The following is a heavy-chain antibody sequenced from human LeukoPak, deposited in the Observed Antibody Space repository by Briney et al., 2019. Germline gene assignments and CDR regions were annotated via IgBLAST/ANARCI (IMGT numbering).Heavy chain of an antibody. V-gene: IGHV4-39*01. CDR1: GGSISSSSYY. Sequence: SETLSLTCTVSGGSISSSSYYWGWIRQPPGKGLEWIGSIYYSGSTYYNPSLKSRVTISVDTSKNQYSLKLSSVTAADTAVYYCAISAYVSSSGYYLASHPAYLPLWGQGTMVTVSS. J-gene: IGHJ3*01. D-gene: IGHD3-22*01. CDR3: AISAYVSSSGYYLASHPAYLPL. CDR2: IYYSGST.